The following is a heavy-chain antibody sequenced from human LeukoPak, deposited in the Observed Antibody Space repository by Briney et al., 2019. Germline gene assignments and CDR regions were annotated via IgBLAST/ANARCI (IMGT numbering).Heavy chain of an antibody. Sequence: SETLSLTCTVSGGSISSYYWSWIRQPPGKGLEWIGYIYYSGSTNYNPSLKSRVTISVDTSKNQFSLKLSSVTAADTAVYYCARSHSIWTSFDYWGQGTLVTVSS. D-gene: IGHD3/OR15-3a*01. CDR2: IYYSGST. J-gene: IGHJ4*02. V-gene: IGHV4-59*01. CDR3: ARSHSIWTSFDY. CDR1: GGSISSYY.